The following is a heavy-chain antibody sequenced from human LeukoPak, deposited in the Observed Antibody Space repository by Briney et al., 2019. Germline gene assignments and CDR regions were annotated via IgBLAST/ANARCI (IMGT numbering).Heavy chain of an antibody. CDR2: INHSGST. Sequence: KPSETLSLTCAVYGGSFSGYYWSWIRQPPGKGLEWIGEINHSGSTNYNPSLKSRVTISVDTSKNQFSLKLSSVTAADTAVYYCARNYGSRSPLRTLPYHLDYWGQGTLVTVSS. V-gene: IGHV4-34*01. CDR3: ARNYGSRSPLRTLPYHLDY. D-gene: IGHD3-10*01. CDR1: GGSFSGYY. J-gene: IGHJ4*02.